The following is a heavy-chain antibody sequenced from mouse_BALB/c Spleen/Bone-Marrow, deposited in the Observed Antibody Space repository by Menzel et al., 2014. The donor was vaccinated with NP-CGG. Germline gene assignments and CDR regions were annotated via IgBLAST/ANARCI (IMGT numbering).Heavy chain of an antibody. J-gene: IGHJ2*01. V-gene: IGHV5-6*01. D-gene: IGHD2-1*01. CDR2: IRSGGSYT. CDR3: ARIYYGNYVKY. CDR1: GFTFSSYG. Sequence: DVHLVETGRDSVNPSGSLKPSCASSGFTFSSYGMSWVRQTPDKRLEWVATIRSGGSYTHYPDSGKGRLTISRDNAKNTLCLQMISLKSEDTAMYYCARIYYGNYVKYWNQTATLAISS.